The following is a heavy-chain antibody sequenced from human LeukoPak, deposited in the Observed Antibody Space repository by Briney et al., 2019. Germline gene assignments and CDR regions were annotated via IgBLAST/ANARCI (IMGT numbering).Heavy chain of an antibody. CDR3: ARALPGIATAGTWFDP. D-gene: IGHD6-13*01. CDR2: IYYSGST. V-gene: IGHV4-59*12. CDR1: GGSISSYY. J-gene: IGHJ5*02. Sequence: SETLSLTCTVSGGSISSYYWSWIRQPPGKGLEWIGYIYYSGSTNYNPSLKSRVTISVDTSKNQFSLKLSSVTAADTAVYYCARALPGIATAGTWFDPWGQGTLVTVSS.